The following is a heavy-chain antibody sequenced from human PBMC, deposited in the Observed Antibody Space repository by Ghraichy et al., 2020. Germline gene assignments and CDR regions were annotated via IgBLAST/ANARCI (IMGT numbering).Heavy chain of an antibody. CDR3: ARRPGGGMDV. D-gene: IGHD1-26*01. CDR2: IKQDGSEK. Sequence: LSLTCAASGFTFSNYYMSWVRQAPGKGLEWVANIKQDGSEKYYVDSVKGRFTISRDNAKNSLYLQMNSLRAEDTAVYYCARRPGGGMDVWGQGTTVTVSS. J-gene: IGHJ6*02. V-gene: IGHV3-7*01. CDR1: GFTFSNYY.